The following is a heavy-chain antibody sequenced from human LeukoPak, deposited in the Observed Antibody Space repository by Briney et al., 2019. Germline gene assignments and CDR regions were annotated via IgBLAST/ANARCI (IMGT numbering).Heavy chain of an antibody. Sequence: SETLSLTCTVSGDSMDYYYWGWIRQPPGKGLEWIGSIYYSGSTYYNPSLKSRVTISVDTSKNQFSLKLSSVTAADTAVYYCATKGGSGSSYFDYWGQGTLVTVSS. D-gene: IGHD3-10*01. CDR3: ATKGGSGSSYFDY. V-gene: IGHV4-39*01. CDR1: GDSMDYYY. J-gene: IGHJ4*02. CDR2: IYYSGST.